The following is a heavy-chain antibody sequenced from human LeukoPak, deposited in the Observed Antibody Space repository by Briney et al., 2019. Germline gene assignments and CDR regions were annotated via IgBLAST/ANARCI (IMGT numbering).Heavy chain of an antibody. V-gene: IGHV3-21*01. CDR1: GFTFSSYN. CDR2: ISSSSSYI. J-gene: IGHJ4*02. CDR3: ARGLFRDPWLDPYYFDY. D-gene: IGHD6-19*01. Sequence: PGGSLRLSCAASGFTFSSYNMNWVRQAPGKGLEWVSSISSSSSYIYYADSVKGRFTISRDNAKNSLYLQMNSLRAEDTAVYYCARGLFRDPWLDPYYFDYWGQGTLVTVSS.